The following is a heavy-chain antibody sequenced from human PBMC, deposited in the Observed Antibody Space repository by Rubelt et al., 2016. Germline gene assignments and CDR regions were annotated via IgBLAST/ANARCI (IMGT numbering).Heavy chain of an antibody. Sequence: WMGRINPNSGDTNYAQKFQGRVTMTRDTSISTAYMELSRLRSDDTAVYYCARARSGYSLFGYWGQGTLVTVSS. CDR3: ARARSGYSLFGY. J-gene: IGHJ4*02. V-gene: IGHV1-2*06. CDR2: INPNSGDT. D-gene: IGHD5-12*01.